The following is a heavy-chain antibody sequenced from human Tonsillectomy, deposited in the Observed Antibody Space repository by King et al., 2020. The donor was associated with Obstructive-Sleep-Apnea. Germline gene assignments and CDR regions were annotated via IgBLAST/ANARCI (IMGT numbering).Heavy chain of an antibody. J-gene: IGHJ5*02. Sequence: QLVQSGAEVKEPGESLKISCKGSGYSFTSYWIGWVHQIPGKGLEWRGIIYPGDSDTRYSPSFQGQVTISADKSISTAYLQWSRLKASDTAMYYCARRYDTSGYFVSWGQGTLVTVSS. CDR1: GYSFTSYW. D-gene: IGHD3-22*01. CDR2: IYPGDSDT. CDR3: ARRYDTSGYFVS. V-gene: IGHV5-51*07.